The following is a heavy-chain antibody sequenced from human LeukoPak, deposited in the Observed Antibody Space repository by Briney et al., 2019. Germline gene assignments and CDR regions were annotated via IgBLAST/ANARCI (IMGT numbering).Heavy chain of an antibody. CDR3: ARNRDGLGL. CDR2: INADGTST. J-gene: IGHJ4*02. CDR1: GLTFSSDS. Sequence: GGSLRLSCAASGLTFSSDSMVWVRQAPGKGLVWVSYINADGTSTTYADSVKGRFTISRDNAKKTVYLQMNSLTSEDTAVYCCARNRDGLGLWGQGTLVTVSS. D-gene: IGHD3-16*01. V-gene: IGHV3-74*01.